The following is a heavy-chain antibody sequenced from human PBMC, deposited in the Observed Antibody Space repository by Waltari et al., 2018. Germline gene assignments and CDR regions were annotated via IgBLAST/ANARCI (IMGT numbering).Heavy chain of an antibody. CDR2: IIPIFGTA. CDR3: ARDRHGGRFLEWLYFDY. V-gene: IGHV1-69*12. J-gene: IGHJ4*02. CDR1: GVTFSSHA. Sequence: QVQLEQSGAEVKKPGSSVKVSCKASGVTFSSHAISWVRQAPGQGLEWMGGIIPIFGTANYAQKFQGRVRITADELAKTVYMEMSGLRSEDTAVYYCARDRHGGRFLEWLYFDYWGQGTLVTVSS. D-gene: IGHD3-3*01.